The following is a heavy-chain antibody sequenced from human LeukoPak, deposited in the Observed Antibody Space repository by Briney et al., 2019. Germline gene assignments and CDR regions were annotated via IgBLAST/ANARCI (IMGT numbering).Heavy chain of an antibody. D-gene: IGHD7-27*01. CDR1: GGSISSSY. V-gene: IGHV4-4*07. CDR2: IYTTGST. J-gene: IGHJ3*01. Sequence: PSETLSLTCTVSGGSISSSYWSWIRQPAGTGLEWIGRIYTTGSTNYNPSPKSRVTMSLDKSKNQFSLNLNSVTAADTAVYYCARVSLLGSHAFDVWGQGTMVTVSS. CDR3: ARVSLLGSHAFDV.